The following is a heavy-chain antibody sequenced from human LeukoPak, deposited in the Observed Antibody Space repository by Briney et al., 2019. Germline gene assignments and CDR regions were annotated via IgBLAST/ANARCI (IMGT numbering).Heavy chain of an antibody. CDR1: GFTFSSYA. CDR2: ISYDGNNK. J-gene: IGHJ4*02. CDR3: ASTNYDFWSTYHP. D-gene: IGHD3-3*01. V-gene: IGHV3-30-3*01. Sequence: GGSLRLSCAASGFTFSSYAMHWVRQAPGKGLEWVAVISYDGNNKYYADSVKGRFTISRDNSKNTLYLQMNSLRAEDTAVYYCASTNYDFWSTYHPGGQGTLVTVSS.